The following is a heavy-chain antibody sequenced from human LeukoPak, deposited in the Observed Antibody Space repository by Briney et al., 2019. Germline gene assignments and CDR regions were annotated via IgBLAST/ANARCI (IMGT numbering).Heavy chain of an antibody. CDR3: AKDMWDFWSGYSGAFDI. J-gene: IGHJ3*02. V-gene: IGHV3-9*01. D-gene: IGHD3-3*01. Sequence: GGSLRLSCAASGFTFDDYAMHWVRQAPGKGLEWVSGISWNSGSIGYADSVKGRFTISRDNAKNSLYPQMNSLRAEDTALYYCAKDMWDFWSGYSGAFDIWGQGTMVTVSS. CDR1: GFTFDDYA. CDR2: ISWNSGSI.